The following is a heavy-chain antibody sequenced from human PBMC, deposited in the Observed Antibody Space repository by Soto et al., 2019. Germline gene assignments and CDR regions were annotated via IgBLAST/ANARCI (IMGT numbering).Heavy chain of an antibody. CDR3: ARPMAGFDAFDI. CDR2: IYYSGST. J-gene: IGHJ3*02. V-gene: IGHV4-59*01. D-gene: IGHD3-10*01. Sequence: LSLTCTVSGGSISSYYWSWIRQPPGKGLEWIGYIYYSGSTNYNPSLKSRVTISVDTSKNQFSLKLSSVTAADTAVYYCARPMAGFDAFDIWGQGTMVTVSS. CDR1: GGSISSYY.